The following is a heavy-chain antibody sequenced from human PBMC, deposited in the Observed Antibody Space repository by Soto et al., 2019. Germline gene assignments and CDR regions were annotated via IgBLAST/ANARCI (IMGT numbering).Heavy chain of an antibody. D-gene: IGHD6-13*01. CDR1: KFTFSGYS. V-gene: IGHV3-21*01. CDR2: ISSNSNYI. J-gene: IGHJ3*02. CDR3: ARVTRVAAAGTQAFDI. Sequence: PGGSLRLSCAASKFTFSGYSMNWVRQAPGKGLEWVSSISSNSNYIYYADSVKGRFTISRDNAKNSLYLQMNSLRPEDTAVYYCARVTRVAAAGTQAFDIWGQGTMVTVSS.